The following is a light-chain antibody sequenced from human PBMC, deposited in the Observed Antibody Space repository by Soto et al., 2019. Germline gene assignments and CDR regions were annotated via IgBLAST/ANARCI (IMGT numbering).Light chain of an antibody. CDR2: DAS. CDR1: QGVSSY. CDR3: QQRSNWHRIT. J-gene: IGKJ5*01. Sequence: EIVLTQSPATLSLSPGERATLSCRASQGVSSYLAWYQQKPGQAPRLLIYDASNRATGIPARFSGSGPGTDFTLTISSLEPDDFAVYYCQQRSNWHRITFGQGTRLEIK. V-gene: IGKV3D-11*01.